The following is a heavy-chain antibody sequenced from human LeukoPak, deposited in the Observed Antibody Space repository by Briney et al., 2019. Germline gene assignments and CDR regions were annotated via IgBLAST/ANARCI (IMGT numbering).Heavy chain of an antibody. V-gene: IGHV1-3*01. CDR3: AREYSPRAYQLLPRYYYYYGMDV. J-gene: IGHJ6*02. D-gene: IGHD2-2*01. CDR2: INAGNGNT. Sequence: ASVKVSCKASGYTFTSYAMHWVRQAPGQRLEWMGWINAGNGNTKYSQKFQGRVTITRDTSTSTAYMELSSPRSEDTAVYYCAREYSPRAYQLLPRYYYYYGMDVWGQGTTVTVFS. CDR1: GYTFTSYA.